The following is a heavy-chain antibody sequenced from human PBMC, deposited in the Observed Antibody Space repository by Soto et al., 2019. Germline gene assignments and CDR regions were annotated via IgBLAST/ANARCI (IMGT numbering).Heavy chain of an antibody. Sequence: QVLLEQSGAEVKRAGASVKVSCKASGYTFISYGIAWVRQAPGQGLEWMGWISTYNGNTKYAQKFQDRVIMTTDTSTSTAYMDVRSLRSDDTAVYYCARAVYSTSWVGILANGVHGVEIDYGGQGTLVTVSS. V-gene: IGHV1-18*01. J-gene: IGHJ4*02. CDR3: ARAVYSTSWVGILANGVHGVEIDY. D-gene: IGHD6-13*01. CDR2: ISTYNGNT. CDR1: GYTFISYG.